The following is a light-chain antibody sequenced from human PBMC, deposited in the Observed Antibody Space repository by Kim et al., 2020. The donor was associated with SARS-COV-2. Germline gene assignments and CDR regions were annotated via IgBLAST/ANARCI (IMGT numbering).Light chain of an antibody. J-gene: IGKJ1*01. CDR3: QQYGSSPGP. V-gene: IGKV3-20*01. CDR1: QSISSNY. Sequence: EIVLTQSPGTLSLSPGERATLSCRASQSISSNYLAWYQQRPGQAPRLLIYGACSRATGVPDRFSGSGSGTDFTLTINRLEPEDFAVYFCQQYGSSPGPFGLGTKVDIK. CDR2: GAC.